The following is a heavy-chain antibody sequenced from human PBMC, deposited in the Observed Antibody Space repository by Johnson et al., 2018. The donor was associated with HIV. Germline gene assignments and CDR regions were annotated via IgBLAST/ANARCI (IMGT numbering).Heavy chain of an antibody. V-gene: IGHV3-15*01. CDR3: TTGLSSGTGAFDI. CDR1: GFTFSNAW. CDR2: IKSKTDGGTT. D-gene: IGHD5-12*01. Sequence: MQLVESGGGLVKPGGSLRLSCAASGFTFSNAWMSWVRQAPGKGLEWVGRIKSKTDGGTTDYAAPVKGRFTISRDDSKTTLYLQMHSLKTEDTAVYYCTTGLSSGTGAFDIWGQGTMVTVSS. J-gene: IGHJ3*02.